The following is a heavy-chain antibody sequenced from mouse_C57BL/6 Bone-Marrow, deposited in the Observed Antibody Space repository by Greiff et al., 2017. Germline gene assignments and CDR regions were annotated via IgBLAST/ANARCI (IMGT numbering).Heavy chain of an antibody. CDR2: INPNYGTT. CDR3: ASSSIYSWFAY. J-gene: IGHJ3*01. D-gene: IGHD2-12*01. V-gene: IGHV1-39*01. Sequence: EVQLQPSGPELVKPGASVKISCKASGYSFTDYNMNWVKQSNGKSLALIGVINPNYGTTGYNQKFKGKATLTVDQSSSTAYMQLNSLTSEDSAVYYCASSSIYSWFAYWGQGTLVTVSA. CDR1: GYSFTDYN.